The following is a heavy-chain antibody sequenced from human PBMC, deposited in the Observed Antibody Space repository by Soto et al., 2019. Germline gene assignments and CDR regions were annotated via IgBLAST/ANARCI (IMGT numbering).Heavy chain of an antibody. D-gene: IGHD3-22*01. J-gene: IGHJ4*02. CDR1: GGSISSYY. V-gene: IGHV4-59*01. Sequence: SETLSLTCTVSGGSISSYYWSWVRQPPGKGLEWIGYIYYSGSTNYNPSLKSRVTISADTSKNQFSLKLSSVTAADTAVYYCAREPSTYYYDGSGYFPEGFDYWGQGTLVTVSS. CDR2: IYYSGST. CDR3: AREPSTYYYDGSGYFPEGFDY.